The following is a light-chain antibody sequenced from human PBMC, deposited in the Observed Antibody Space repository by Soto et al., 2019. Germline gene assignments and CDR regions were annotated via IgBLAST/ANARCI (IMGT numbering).Light chain of an antibody. CDR2: GAS. V-gene: IGKV3-20*01. CDR3: QQDGSSPLIFT. Sequence: EIVLTQSPGTLSLSPGERATLSCRATRSVSSSYLAWYQQKPGQAPRLLIYGASSRATGIPVRFSGSGSGTDFTLPISRLEPEDFAVYYCQQDGSSPLIFTFGPRTQVDS. J-gene: IGKJ3*01. CDR1: RSVSSSY.